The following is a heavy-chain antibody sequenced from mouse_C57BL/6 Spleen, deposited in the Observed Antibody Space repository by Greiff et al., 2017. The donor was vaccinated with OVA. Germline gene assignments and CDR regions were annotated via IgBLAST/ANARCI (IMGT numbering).Heavy chain of an antibody. D-gene: IGHD2-10*02. Sequence: EVKLVESGGGLVKPGGSLKLSCAASGFTFSDYGMHWVRQAPEKGLEWVAYISSGSSTIYYADTVKGRFTISRDNAKNTLFLQMTSLRSEDTAMYYCARRYGYYAMDYWGQGTSVTVSS. CDR1: GFTFSDYG. CDR3: ARRYGYYAMDY. J-gene: IGHJ4*01. V-gene: IGHV5-17*01. CDR2: ISSGSSTI.